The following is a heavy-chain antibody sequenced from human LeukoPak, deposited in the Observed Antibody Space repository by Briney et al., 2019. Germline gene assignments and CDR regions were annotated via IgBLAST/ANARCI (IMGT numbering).Heavy chain of an antibody. V-gene: IGHV3-30-3*01. J-gene: IGHJ6*02. CDR1: GFTFKTYA. CDR3: ARAVGIAVPWGYGVDV. D-gene: IGHD6-19*01. CDR2: ISYDGSNK. Sequence: PGRSLRLSCAASGFTFKTYAIHWVRQAPGKGREWVAVISYDGSNKYYADSVKGRFTISRDNSKNTVYLQLNSLRPEDTALYYCARAVGIAVPWGYGVDVWGQGTTVTVSS.